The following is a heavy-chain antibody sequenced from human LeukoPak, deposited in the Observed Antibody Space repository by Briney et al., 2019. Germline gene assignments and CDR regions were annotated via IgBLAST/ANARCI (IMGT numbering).Heavy chain of an antibody. CDR1: GGSISSYY. Sequence: SETLSLTCTVSGGSISSYYWSWIRQPPGKGLEWIGYIYYSGSTNYNPSLKSRVTISVDTSKNQFSPKLSSVTAADTAVYYCARRSAHSYGFDYWGQGTLVTVSS. V-gene: IGHV4-59*08. J-gene: IGHJ4*02. D-gene: IGHD5-18*01. CDR3: ARRSAHSYGFDY. CDR2: IYYSGST.